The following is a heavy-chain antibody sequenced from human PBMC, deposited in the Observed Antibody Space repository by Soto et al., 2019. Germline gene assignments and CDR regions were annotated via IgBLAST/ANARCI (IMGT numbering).Heavy chain of an antibody. Sequence: GGSLRLSCAASGFTFSSYVMHWVRQAPGKGLEWVAVISYDGSNKYYADSVKGRFTISRDNSKNTLYLQMNSLRAEDTAVYYCAKDSGSYYYYGMDVWGQGTTVTVS. CDR1: GFTFSSYV. CDR3: AKDSGSYYYYGMDV. J-gene: IGHJ6*02. D-gene: IGHD1-26*01. V-gene: IGHV3-30*18. CDR2: ISYDGSNK.